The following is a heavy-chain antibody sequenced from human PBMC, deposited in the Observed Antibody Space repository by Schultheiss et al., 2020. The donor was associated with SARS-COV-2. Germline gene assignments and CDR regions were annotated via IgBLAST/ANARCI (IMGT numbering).Heavy chain of an antibody. D-gene: IGHD2/OR15-2a*01. V-gene: IGHV4-61*02. CDR2: IYTSGST. CDR3: ARDGAGFYYFDY. J-gene: IGHJ4*02. Sequence: SETLSLTCTVSGGSISSGSYYWSWIRQPAGKGLEWIGRIYTSGSTHYNPSLESRVTMSVDTSKNQFSLKLSSVTPQDTAVYYCARDGAGFYYFDYWGQGTPVTVSS. CDR1: GGSISSGSYY.